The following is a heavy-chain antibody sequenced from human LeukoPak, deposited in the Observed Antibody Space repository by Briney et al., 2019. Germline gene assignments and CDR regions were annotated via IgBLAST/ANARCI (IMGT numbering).Heavy chain of an antibody. V-gene: IGHV4-34*01. CDR3: ARKMITFGGVILNWFDP. D-gene: IGHD3-16*02. CDR1: GGSFSGYY. CDR2: INHSGST. J-gene: IGHJ5*02. Sequence: SETLSLTCAVYGGSFSGYYWSWIRQPPGKGLEWIGEINHSGSTNYNPSLKSRVTISVDTSKNQFSLKLSSVTAADTAVYYCARKMITFGGVILNWFDPWGQGTLVTVSS.